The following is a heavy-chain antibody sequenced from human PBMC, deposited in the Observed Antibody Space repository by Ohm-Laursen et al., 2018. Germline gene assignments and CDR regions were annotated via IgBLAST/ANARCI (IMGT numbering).Heavy chain of an antibody. CDR2: ISYDGSNK. D-gene: IGHD4-17*01. J-gene: IGHJ3*02. Sequence: SLRLSCAAPGFTFSSYGMHWVRQAPGKGLEWVAVISYDGSNKYYADSVKGRFTISRDNSKNTLYLQMNSLRAEDTAVYYCAKEGGDYGPSKQDAFDIWGQGTMVTVSS. CDR1: GFTFSSYG. V-gene: IGHV3-30*18. CDR3: AKEGGDYGPSKQDAFDI.